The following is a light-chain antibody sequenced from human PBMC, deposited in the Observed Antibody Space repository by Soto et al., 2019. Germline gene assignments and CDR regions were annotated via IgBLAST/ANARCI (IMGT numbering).Light chain of an antibody. CDR1: HTVSSRF. Sequence: EIVLTQSPGTLSLSPGDRATLSCRASHTVSSRFLAWYQQKPGQAPRLLISGASDRATGIPDRFTGSGSGTDFTLTINRLEPEDFAVYYCQQYGSSPFTFGPGTKVVIK. CDR3: QQYGSSPFT. V-gene: IGKV3-20*01. J-gene: IGKJ3*01. CDR2: GAS.